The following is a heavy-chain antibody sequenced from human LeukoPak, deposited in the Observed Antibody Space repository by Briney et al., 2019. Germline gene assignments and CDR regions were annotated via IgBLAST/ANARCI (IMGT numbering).Heavy chain of an antibody. J-gene: IGHJ4*02. Sequence: GGSLRLSCAASGFTFSSYSMNWVRQAPGKGLEWVSSISSSSSYIYYADSVKGRFTISRDNAKNSLYLQMSSLRAEDPAVYYCARGMWTSSHYWGQGTLVTVSS. CDR2: ISSSSSYI. V-gene: IGHV3-21*01. CDR1: GFTFSSYS. CDR3: ARGMWTSSHY. D-gene: IGHD2-21*01.